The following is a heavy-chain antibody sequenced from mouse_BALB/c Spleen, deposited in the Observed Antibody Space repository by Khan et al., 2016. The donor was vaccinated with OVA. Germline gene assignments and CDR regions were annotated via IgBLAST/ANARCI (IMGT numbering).Heavy chain of an antibody. V-gene: IGHV1-4*01. Sequence: VQLQESGAELARPGASVKMSCKASGYTFTSYTIHWIKKRPGQGLEWIGYINPSNDYTNYNKKFKDKATLTTDKSSTTAYLRLSSLTSDDSAVYNCVRDGAYHRNDGWFAYWGQGTLVTVSA. D-gene: IGHD2-14*01. CDR3: VRDGAYHRNDGWFAY. CDR1: GYTFTSYT. J-gene: IGHJ3*01. CDR2: INPSNDYT.